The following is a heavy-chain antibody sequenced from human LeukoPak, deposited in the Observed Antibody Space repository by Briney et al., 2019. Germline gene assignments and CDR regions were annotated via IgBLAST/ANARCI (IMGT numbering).Heavy chain of an antibody. CDR3: AREPGIAVAGLLTELDY. D-gene: IGHD6-19*01. Sequence: GGSLRLSCAASGFTFSSYAMNWVRQAPGKRLEWVSSISSSSSYIYYADSVKGRFTISRDNAKNSLYLQMNSLRAEDTAVYYCAREPGIAVAGLLTELDYWGQGTLVTVSS. J-gene: IGHJ4*02. V-gene: IGHV3-21*01. CDR2: ISSSSSYI. CDR1: GFTFSSYA.